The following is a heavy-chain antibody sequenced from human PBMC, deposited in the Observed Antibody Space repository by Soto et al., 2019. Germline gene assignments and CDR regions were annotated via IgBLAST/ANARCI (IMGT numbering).Heavy chain of an antibody. Sequence: EVQLLESGGGLVQPGGSLRLSCAASGFTFSSYAMNWVRQAPGKGLEWVTVISGSDGSTYYADSVKGRFTISRDNSKNKLNLQMNSRRAEDTAVYYCARRSSSWYFDYWGQGTLVTVSS. CDR3: ARRSSSWYFDY. CDR2: ISGSDGST. J-gene: IGHJ4*02. D-gene: IGHD6-13*01. V-gene: IGHV3-23*01. CDR1: GFTFSSYA.